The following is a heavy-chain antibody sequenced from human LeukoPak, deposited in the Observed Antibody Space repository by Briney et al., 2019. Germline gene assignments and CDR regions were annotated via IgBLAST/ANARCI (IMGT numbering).Heavy chain of an antibody. Sequence: GGSLRLSCAASGFTFSSYSMNWVRQAPGKGLEWVSSISSTTSYIFYADSVKGRFTISGDNAKNSLYLQMTSLGAEDTAVYYCARPLSSGSPQGLPTSPHLDYWGQGTLVTVSS. CDR2: ISSTTSYI. J-gene: IGHJ4*02. V-gene: IGHV3-21*01. D-gene: IGHD3-10*01. CDR3: ARPLSSGSPQGLPTSPHLDY. CDR1: GFTFSSYS.